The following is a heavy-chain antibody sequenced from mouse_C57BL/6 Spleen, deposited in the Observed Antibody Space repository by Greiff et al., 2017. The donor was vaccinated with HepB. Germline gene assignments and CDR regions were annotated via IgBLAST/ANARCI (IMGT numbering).Heavy chain of an antibody. V-gene: IGHV1-82*01. D-gene: IGHD1-1*01. CDR1: GYAFSSSW. CDR3: SRSGYYGSLYYAMDD. CDR2: IYPGDGDT. Sequence: VQLQQSGPELVKPGASVKISCKASGYAFSSSWMNWVKQRPGKGLEWIGRIYPGDGDTNYNGKFKGKATLTADKSSSTAYMQLSSLTSEDSAVYFCSRSGYYGSLYYAMDDWGQGTSVTVSS. J-gene: IGHJ4*01.